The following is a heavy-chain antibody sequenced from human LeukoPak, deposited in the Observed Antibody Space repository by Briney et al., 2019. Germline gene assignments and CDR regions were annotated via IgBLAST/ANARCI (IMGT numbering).Heavy chain of an antibody. V-gene: IGHV3-23*01. CDR3: AKSPPVRYYYDSSGYYPPYYYFDY. CDR2: ISGSGGST. Sequence: PGGSLRLSCAASGFTFSSYAMSWVRQAPGKGLEWVSAISGSGGSTYYADSVKGRFTISRDNSKNTLYLQMNSLRAEDTAVYYCAKSPPVRYYYDSSGYYPPYYYFDYWGQGTLVTVSS. J-gene: IGHJ4*02. CDR1: GFTFSSYA. D-gene: IGHD3-22*01.